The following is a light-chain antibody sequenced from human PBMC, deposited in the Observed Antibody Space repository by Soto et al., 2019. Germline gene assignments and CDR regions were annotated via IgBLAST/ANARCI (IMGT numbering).Light chain of an antibody. CDR3: QQYANSPFT. CDR2: GAS. V-gene: IGKV3-20*01. Sequence: EIVLTQSPGTLPLSPGERATLSCRASQSVSSNYLVWYQQKPGQAPRPLIYGASSRATGIPDRFSGSGSGTDFTLTIRRLEPDDFAVYYCQQYANSPFTFGQGTKLEIK. CDR1: QSVSSNY. J-gene: IGKJ2*01.